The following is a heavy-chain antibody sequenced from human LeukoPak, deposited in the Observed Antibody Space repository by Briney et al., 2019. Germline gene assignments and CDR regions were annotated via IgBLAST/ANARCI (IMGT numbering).Heavy chain of an antibody. Sequence: SETLSLTCTVSGGSISSGDYYWSWIRQPPGKGLEWIGYIYYSGSTYYNPSLKSRVTISVDTSKNQFSLKLSSVTAADTAVYYCAREPRVYGDYKDAFDIWGQGTMVTVSS. CDR1: GGSISSGDYY. CDR2: IYYSGST. V-gene: IGHV4-30-4*01. D-gene: IGHD4-17*01. J-gene: IGHJ3*02. CDR3: AREPRVYGDYKDAFDI.